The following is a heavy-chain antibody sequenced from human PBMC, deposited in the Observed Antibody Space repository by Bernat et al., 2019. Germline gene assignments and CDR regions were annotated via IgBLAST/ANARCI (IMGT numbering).Heavy chain of an antibody. D-gene: IGHD2-15*01. V-gene: IGHV4-34*01. CDR1: GGSFSDYY. CDR3: ARGRGYCSGGSCYLSAGWFDP. J-gene: IGHJ5*02. CDR2: INHSGST. Sequence: QVQLQQWGAGLLKPSETLSLTCAVYGGSFSDYYWSWIRQPPGKGLEWIGEINHSGSTNCNPSLKSRVTISVDTSKNQFSLKLSSVTAADPAVYYCARGRGYCSGGSCYLSAGWFDPWGQGTLVTVSS.